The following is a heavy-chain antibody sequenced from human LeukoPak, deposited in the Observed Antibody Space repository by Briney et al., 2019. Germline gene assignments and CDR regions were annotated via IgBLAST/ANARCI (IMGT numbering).Heavy chain of an antibody. CDR2: ISADNGNT. V-gene: IGHV1-18*01. Sequence: GASVKVSCKASGYTFTNYGISWVRQAPGQGLEWMGWISADNGNTNYAQNLQGRVTMTTDTSTSTAYMDVRSLRSDDTAVYYCARDLSLGAVAFDIWGQGTMVTVSS. D-gene: IGHD3-10*01. CDR3: ARDLSLGAVAFDI. CDR1: GYTFTNYG. J-gene: IGHJ3*02.